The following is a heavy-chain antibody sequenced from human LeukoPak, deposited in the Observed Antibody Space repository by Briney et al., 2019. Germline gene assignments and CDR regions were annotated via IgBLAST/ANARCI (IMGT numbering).Heavy chain of an antibody. J-gene: IGHJ4*02. Sequence: GGSLRLSCAASGFTFSSYAVKWVRQAPGKGLQWVSAIIGSGGRTYYADSVKGRFTISRDNSKNTLYLQINSLRAEDTAVYYCAKELESTGYFDSWGQGTLLTVSS. CDR1: GFTFSSYA. CDR3: AKELESTGYFDS. V-gene: IGHV3-23*01. CDR2: IIGSGGRT. D-gene: IGHD1-1*01.